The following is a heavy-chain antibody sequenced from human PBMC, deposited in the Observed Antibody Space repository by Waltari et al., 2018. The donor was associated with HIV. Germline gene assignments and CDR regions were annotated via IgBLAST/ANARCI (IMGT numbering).Heavy chain of an antibody. D-gene: IGHD5-12*01. Sequence: QVQLVQSGSELKKPGASVKISCQASGYTFTTNSMNWVRQAPGQGLEWMGWINTNTGNPTYAQGFTGRFVFSLDTSVSTAYLQISSLKAEDTAVYYCARHLRGRNNWFDPWGQGTLVTVSS. CDR2: INTNTGNP. CDR3: ARHLRGRNNWFDP. CDR1: GYTFTTNS. V-gene: IGHV7-4-1*02. J-gene: IGHJ5*02.